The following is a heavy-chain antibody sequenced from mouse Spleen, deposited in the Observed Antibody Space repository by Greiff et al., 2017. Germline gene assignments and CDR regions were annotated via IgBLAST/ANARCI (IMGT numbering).Heavy chain of an antibody. Sequence: VKLQQPGAELVKPGASVKLSCKASGYTFTSYWMHWVKQRPGQGLEWIGMIHPNSGSTNYNEKFKSKATLTVDKSSSTAYMQLSSLTSEDSAVYYCARSLLRWELRGYWGQGTTLTVSS. V-gene: IGHV1-64*01. J-gene: IGHJ2*01. CDR1: GYTFTSYW. CDR2: IHPNSGST. D-gene: IGHD1-1*01. CDR3: ARSLLRWELRGY.